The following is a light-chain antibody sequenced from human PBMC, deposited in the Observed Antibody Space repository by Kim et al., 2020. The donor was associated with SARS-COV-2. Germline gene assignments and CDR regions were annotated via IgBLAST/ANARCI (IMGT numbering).Light chain of an antibody. J-gene: IGLJ1*01. CDR2: VKN. CDR3: NSRDSSGNHYV. V-gene: IGLV3-19*01. Sequence: ALGQTVRITCQGDSLRSSYASWYQQKPGQAPVLVIYVKNNRPSGIPDRFSGSSSGNTASLTITGAQAEDESDYYCNSRDSSGNHYVFGTGTKVTVL. CDR1: SLRSSY.